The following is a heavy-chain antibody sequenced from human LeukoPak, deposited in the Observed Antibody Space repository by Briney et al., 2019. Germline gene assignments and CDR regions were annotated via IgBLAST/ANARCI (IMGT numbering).Heavy chain of an antibody. V-gene: IGHV4-4*07. CDR1: SGSIRGYY. CDR3: ARDDSPITTGTTFAY. Sequence: SETLSLPCTVSSGSIRGYYLSWLRQPAGKGLEWVGRIFSSGSNNYNPSLKRRLTMSVDTSKKQFSLKLRSVTAADTAVYYCARDDSPITTGTTFAYCGQGTVVAVSS. J-gene: IGHJ4*02. CDR2: IFSSGSN. D-gene: IGHD4-11*01.